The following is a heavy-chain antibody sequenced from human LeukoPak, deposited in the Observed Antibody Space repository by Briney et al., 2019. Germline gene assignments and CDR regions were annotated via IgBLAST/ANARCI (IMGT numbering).Heavy chain of an antibody. CDR3: ATPYCSSISCLGVFSV. CDR1: GVSVSDGRYY. Sequence: SETLSLTCNVSGVSVSDGRYYWTWIRQHPGKGLEWIGYKYYSGSAKYNPSLKSRLTISVDTSKNLFSLQLTSVTAADTATYYCATPYCSSISCLGVFSVWGQGTRVTVSS. CDR2: KYYSGSA. J-gene: IGHJ3*01. D-gene: IGHD2-2*01. V-gene: IGHV4-31*03.